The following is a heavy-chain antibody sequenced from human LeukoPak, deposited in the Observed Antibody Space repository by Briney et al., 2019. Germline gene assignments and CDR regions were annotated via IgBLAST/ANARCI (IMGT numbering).Heavy chain of an antibody. V-gene: IGHV4-4*07. Sequence: SETLSLTCTVSGDSITSYYWSWIREPAGKGLVWIGRIHTSGSTNYNPALKSRVTMSVDTSKNQFSLKLSSVIAADTAVYYCARSPLYSSGWVFDYWGQGTLVTVSS. CDR1: GDSITSYY. D-gene: IGHD6-19*01. CDR2: IHTSGST. J-gene: IGHJ4*02. CDR3: ARSPLYSSGWVFDY.